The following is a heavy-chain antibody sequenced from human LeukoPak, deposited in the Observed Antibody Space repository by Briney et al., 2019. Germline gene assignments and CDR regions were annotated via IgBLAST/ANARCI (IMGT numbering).Heavy chain of an antibody. CDR3: VRDSGYNLND. CDR2: INPKSGDT. V-gene: IGHV1-2*02. Sequence: ASVRVSCKASGYNFIDYYLHWVRQAPGQGLEWMGWINPKSGDTNYAQKFQDGVTMTRDTSINTAYMEVGRLRSDDTAVFYCVRDSGYNLNDWGQGTLVTVST. CDR1: GYNFIDYY. J-gene: IGHJ4*02. D-gene: IGHD5-24*01.